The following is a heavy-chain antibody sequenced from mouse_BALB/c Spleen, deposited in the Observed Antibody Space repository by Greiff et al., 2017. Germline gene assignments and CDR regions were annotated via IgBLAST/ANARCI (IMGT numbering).Heavy chain of an antibody. CDR1: GFTFSSYA. V-gene: IGHV5-6-5*01. CDR3: ARSYYYGSSHFDY. J-gene: IGHJ2*01. CDR2: ISSGGST. Sequence: EVKLVESGGGLVKPGGSLKLSCAASGFTFSSYAMSWVRQTPEKRLEWVASISSGGSTYYPDSVKGRFTISRDNARNILYLQMSSLRSEVTAMYYCARSYYYGSSHFDYWGQGTTLTVSS. D-gene: IGHD1-1*01.